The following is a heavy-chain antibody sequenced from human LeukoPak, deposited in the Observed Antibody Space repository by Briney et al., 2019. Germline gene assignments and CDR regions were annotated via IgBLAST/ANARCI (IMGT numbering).Heavy chain of an antibody. CDR2: IIPIFGTA. J-gene: IGHJ5*02. V-gene: IGHV1-69*13. Sequence: SVKVSCKASGGTFSSYAISWVRQAPGQGLEWMGGIIPIFGTANYAQKFQGRVTITADESTSTAYMELSSLRSEDTAVYYCTRYSSSSSWFDPWGQGTLVTVSS. CDR3: TRYSSSSSWFDP. D-gene: IGHD6-6*01. CDR1: GGTFSSYA.